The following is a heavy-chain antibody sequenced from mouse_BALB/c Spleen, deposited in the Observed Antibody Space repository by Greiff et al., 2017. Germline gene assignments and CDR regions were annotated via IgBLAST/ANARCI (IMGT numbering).Heavy chain of an antibody. CDR1: GFTFSSFG. Sequence: EVKLVESGGGLVQPGGSRKLSCAASGFTFSSFGMHWVRQAPEKGLEWVAYISSGSSTIYYADTVKGRFTISRDNPKNTLFLQMTSLRSEDTAMYYCARDDYGEDWYFDVWGAGTTVTVSS. J-gene: IGHJ1*01. CDR3: ARDDYGEDWYFDV. D-gene: IGHD2-4*01. CDR2: ISSGSSTI. V-gene: IGHV5-17*02.